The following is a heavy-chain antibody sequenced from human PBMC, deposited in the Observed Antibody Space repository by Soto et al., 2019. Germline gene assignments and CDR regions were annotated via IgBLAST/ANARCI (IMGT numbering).Heavy chain of an antibody. D-gene: IGHD1-26*01. CDR2: ITYNGSNK. CDR3: AKDPSGSYGSD. CDR1: GFTFSSYA. V-gene: IGHV3-30*18. J-gene: IGHJ4*02. Sequence: GGSLRLSCAASGFTFSSYAMSWVRQAPGKGLEWVAAITYNGSNKYYADSVKGRFTISRDNSKNTLYLQMNSLRPEDTAVYYCAKDPSGSYGSDWGQGTLVTVSS.